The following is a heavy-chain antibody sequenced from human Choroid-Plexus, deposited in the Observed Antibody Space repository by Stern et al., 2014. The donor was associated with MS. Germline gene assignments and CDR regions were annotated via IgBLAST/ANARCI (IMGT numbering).Heavy chain of an antibody. CDR2: VSYDGSNK. D-gene: IGHD2/OR15-2a*01. Sequence: VHLVESGGGVVQPGRPLRLSCVASGFTFGRCAMHWVRQAPGKGLDWVAGVSYDGSNKYYADSVKGRFTISRDNSQNTLYMQMSSLRPEDTAVYYCAKDRQYLTYFFDHWGQGSLVTVSS. CDR3: AKDRQYLTYFFDH. V-gene: IGHV3-30*18. J-gene: IGHJ5*02. CDR1: GFTFGRCA.